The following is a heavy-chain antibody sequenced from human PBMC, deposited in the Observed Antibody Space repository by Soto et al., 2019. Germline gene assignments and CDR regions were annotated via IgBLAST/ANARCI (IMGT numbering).Heavy chain of an antibody. J-gene: IGHJ4*02. CDR2: IWYDGSKK. Sequence: LSLSCAASGFTFSSYCMHWVRQAPGKGLEWVAVIWYDGSKKYYADSVKGRFTISRDNSKNTLYLQMNSLRAEDTAVYYCARDFCGGDCYHFDYWGQGTLVTVSS. CDR1: GFTFSSYC. D-gene: IGHD2-21*02. V-gene: IGHV3-33*01. CDR3: ARDFCGGDCYHFDY.